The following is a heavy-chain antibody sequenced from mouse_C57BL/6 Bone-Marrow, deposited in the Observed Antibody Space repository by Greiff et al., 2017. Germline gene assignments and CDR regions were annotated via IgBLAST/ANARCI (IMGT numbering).Heavy chain of an antibody. CDR2: IYPRSGNT. CDR1: GYTFTSYG. Sequence: QVQLQQSGAELARPGASVKLSCKASGYTFTSYGISWVKQRTGQGLEWIGEIYPRSGNTYYNEKFKGKATLTADKSSSTAYMELRSLTSEDSAVYFCARAGDDGYYVWFAYWGQGTLVTVSA. CDR3: ARAGDDGYYVWFAY. D-gene: IGHD2-3*01. V-gene: IGHV1-81*01. J-gene: IGHJ3*01.